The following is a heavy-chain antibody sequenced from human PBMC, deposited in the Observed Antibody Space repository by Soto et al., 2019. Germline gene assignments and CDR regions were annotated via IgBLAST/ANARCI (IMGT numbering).Heavy chain of an antibody. CDR3: ARDPDDVVVVAASKNYYYYYMDV. J-gene: IGHJ6*03. Sequence: GGSLRLSCAASGFTFSDYYMSWIRQAPGKGLEWVSYISSSGSTIYYADSVKGRFTISRDKPKNSRYLQMNSLRAEDTAVYYCARDPDDVVVVAASKNYYYYYMDVWGKGTPVTVSS. D-gene: IGHD2-15*01. V-gene: IGHV3-11*01. CDR2: ISSSGSTI. CDR1: GFTFSDYY.